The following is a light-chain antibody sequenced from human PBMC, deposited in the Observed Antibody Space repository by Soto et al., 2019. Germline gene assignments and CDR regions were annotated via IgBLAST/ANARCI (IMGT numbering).Light chain of an antibody. J-gene: IGLJ2*01. V-gene: IGLV6-57*04. CDR2: ETN. CDR1: SGSIASNY. Sequence: NFMLTQPHSVSESPGKTVTISCTHSSGSIASNYVQWYQQRPGSAPSTVIYETNQRPSGVPDRFSGSIDSSSNSASLTISGLKTEDEADYYCQSYDSSNHVVFGGGTKLTVL. CDR3: QSYDSSNHVV.